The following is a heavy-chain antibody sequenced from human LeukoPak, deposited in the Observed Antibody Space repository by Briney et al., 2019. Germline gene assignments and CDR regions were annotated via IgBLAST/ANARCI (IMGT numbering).Heavy chain of an antibody. V-gene: IGHV1-69*13. CDR2: IIPIFGTA. CDR3: ASVGDRDGYSVDY. Sequence: ASVKVSCKASGGTFSSYAISWVRQAPGQGLEWMGGIIPIFGTANYAQKFQGRVTITADESTSTAYTELSSLRSEDTAVYYCASVGDRDGYSVDYWGQGTLVTVSS. CDR1: GGTFSSYA. D-gene: IGHD5-24*01. J-gene: IGHJ4*02.